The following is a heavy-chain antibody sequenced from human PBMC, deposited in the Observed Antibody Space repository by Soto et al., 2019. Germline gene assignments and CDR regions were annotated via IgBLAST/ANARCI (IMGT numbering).Heavy chain of an antibody. CDR1: GFTFSGYA. CDR2: IGGSGGST. Sequence: PVGSLRLSCAASGFTFSGYAMSWVRQAPGKGLEWVSGIGGSGGSTYYADSVKGRFTISRDNSKNTLYLQMNSLRAEDTAVYYCAKAKNDYYFDCWGQGTLVTVSS. D-gene: IGHD2-21*02. J-gene: IGHJ4*02. CDR3: AKAKNDYYFDC. V-gene: IGHV3-23*01.